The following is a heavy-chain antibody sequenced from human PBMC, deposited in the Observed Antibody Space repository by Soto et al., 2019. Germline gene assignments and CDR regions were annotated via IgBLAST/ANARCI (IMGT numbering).Heavy chain of an antibody. CDR2: IHSGGSRI. V-gene: IGHV3-48*03. CDR3: ARDGSTVTTNYHYAMDV. Sequence: LRLSCAASGFTFNTYHINWVRKAPRKGLEWVSYIHSGGSRIYYADSVKGRFTISRDNAKNSLYLQMNSLRAEDTAVYYCARDGSTVTTNYHYAMDVWGQGTTVTVSS. J-gene: IGHJ6*02. D-gene: IGHD4-17*01. CDR1: GFTFNTYH.